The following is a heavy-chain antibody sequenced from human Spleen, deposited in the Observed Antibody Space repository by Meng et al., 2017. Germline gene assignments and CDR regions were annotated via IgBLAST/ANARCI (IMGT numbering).Heavy chain of an antibody. CDR2: IWYDGSNK. CDR3: ARVFRDYGDYVGY. D-gene: IGHD4-17*01. V-gene: IGHV3-33*01. Sequence: GESLKISCAASGFTFSSYGMHWVRQAPGKGLEWVAVIWYDGSNKYYADSVKGRFTISRDNSKNTLYLQMNSLRVEDTAVYYCARVFRDYGDYVGYWGQGTLVTVSS. CDR1: GFTFSSYG. J-gene: IGHJ4*02.